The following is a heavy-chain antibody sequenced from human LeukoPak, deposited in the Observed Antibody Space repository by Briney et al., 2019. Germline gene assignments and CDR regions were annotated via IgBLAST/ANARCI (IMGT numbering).Heavy chain of an antibody. CDR2: ISGTTGST. CDR1: GFTFSNYG. D-gene: IGHD3-16*02. CDR3: AKARSGIMITFGGVIGN. Sequence: PGGSLRLSCAASGFTFSNYGMSWVRQTPGKGLEWVSAISGTTGSTYYADSVKGRFTISRDNSKNTLYLQMNSLRAEDTAVYYCAKARSGIMITFGGVIGNWGQGTLVTVSS. J-gene: IGHJ4*02. V-gene: IGHV3-23*01.